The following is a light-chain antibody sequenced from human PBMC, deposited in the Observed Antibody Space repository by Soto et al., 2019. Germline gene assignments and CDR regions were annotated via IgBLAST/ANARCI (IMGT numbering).Light chain of an antibody. Sequence: IQVTQSPSSLSASVGDRVTITCRASQSINTYLSWYQQKPWRAPKHLINAASSLQTGVPSRFSGSGSGTDFTLTISSLQPEDFATYYCQQTYGAPRTFGQGTKVDIK. J-gene: IGKJ1*01. CDR1: QSINTY. V-gene: IGKV1-39*01. CDR2: AAS. CDR3: QQTYGAPRT.